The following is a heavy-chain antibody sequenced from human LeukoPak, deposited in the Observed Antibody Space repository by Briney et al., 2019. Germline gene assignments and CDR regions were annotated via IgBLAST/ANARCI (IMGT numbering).Heavy chain of an antibody. CDR1: GGSFSGYY. Sequence: SETLSLTCAVYGGSFSGYYWSWIRQPPGKGLEWIGEINHSGSTNYNPSLKSRVTISVDTSKYQFSLKLSSVTAADTAVYYCARGGNHYYDSSGYYVTPIDYWGRGTLVTVSS. CDR2: INHSGST. J-gene: IGHJ4*02. CDR3: ARGGNHYYDSSGYYVTPIDY. V-gene: IGHV4-34*01. D-gene: IGHD3-22*01.